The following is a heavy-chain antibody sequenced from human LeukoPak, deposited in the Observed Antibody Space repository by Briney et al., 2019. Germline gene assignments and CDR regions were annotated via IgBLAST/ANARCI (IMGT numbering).Heavy chain of an antibody. CDR3: ASGRPLGFDY. V-gene: IGHV4-59*01. D-gene: IGHD1-26*01. J-gene: IGHJ4*02. Sequence: PSETLSLACTVSGDSISSYYWTWIRQPPGKGLEWIGYICYSGTTNYNPSLKSRVTISVDTSKNQFSLKLSSVTAADTAVYYCASGRPLGFDYWGQGTLVTVSS. CDR2: ICYSGTT. CDR1: GDSISSYY.